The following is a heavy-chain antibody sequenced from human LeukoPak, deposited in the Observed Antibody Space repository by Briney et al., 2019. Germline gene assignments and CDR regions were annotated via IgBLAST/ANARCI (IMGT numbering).Heavy chain of an antibody. V-gene: IGHV4-4*09. J-gene: IGHJ4*02. CDR3: ARLHGGKGQYYFDY. CDR1: GGSISSYY. CDR2: ISTSGST. D-gene: IGHD4-23*01. Sequence: PSETLSLTCTVSGGSISSYYWSWIRQPPGKGEEWIGYISTSGSTNSNPSLKSRVTISVDTSKNQFSLNLSSVTAADTAVYYCARLHGGKGQYYFDYWGQGTLVTVSS.